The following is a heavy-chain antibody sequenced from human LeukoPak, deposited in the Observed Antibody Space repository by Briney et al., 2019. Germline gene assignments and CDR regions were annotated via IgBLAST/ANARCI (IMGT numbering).Heavy chain of an antibody. J-gene: IGHJ3*02. CDR2: INPNSGGT. D-gene: IGHD3-16*02. Sequence: GASVKVSCKASGYTFTGYYMHWVRQAPGQGLEWMGWINPNSGGTNYAQKFQGRVTMTRDTSISTAYMELSRLRSDDTAVYYCARPFGGVIAPDAFDIWGQGTMVTVSS. V-gene: IGHV1-2*02. CDR3: ARPFGGVIAPDAFDI. CDR1: GYTFTGYY.